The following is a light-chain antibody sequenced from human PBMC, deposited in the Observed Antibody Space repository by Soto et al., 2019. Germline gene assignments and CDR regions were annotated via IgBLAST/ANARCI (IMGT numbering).Light chain of an antibody. V-gene: IGKV3-11*01. CDR2: DAS. CDR3: QQRSNWPPLT. Sequence: EIVLTQSPATLSLSPGERATLSCRASQSVSNYLACYQQKPGQAPRLLIYDASNRATGIPARLSGSGSGTDFALTISSLEPEDFAVYYCQQRSNWPPLTFGGGTKVEIK. J-gene: IGKJ4*01. CDR1: QSVSNY.